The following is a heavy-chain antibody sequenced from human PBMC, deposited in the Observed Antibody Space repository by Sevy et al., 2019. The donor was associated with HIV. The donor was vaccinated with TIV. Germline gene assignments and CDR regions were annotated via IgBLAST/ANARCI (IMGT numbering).Heavy chain of an antibody. D-gene: IGHD3-10*01. CDR3: GRDTIGLGPGVRGAFDI. CDR2: ITNDGSNK. V-gene: IGHV3-30-3*01. CDR1: GFTFSTYA. J-gene: IGHJ3*02. Sequence: GGSLRLSCAASGFTFSTYAMHWVRQAPGKGLEWVSVITNDGSNKYYADSVKGRFTTSRDNSKNTLYLQMNSLRAEDTAVYFCGRDTIGLGPGVRGAFDIWGQGTMVTVSS.